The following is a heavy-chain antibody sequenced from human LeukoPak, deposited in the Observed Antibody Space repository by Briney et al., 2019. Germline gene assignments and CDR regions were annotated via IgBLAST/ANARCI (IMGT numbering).Heavy chain of an antibody. CDR3: ARDSPVYYDSSGYYNPNFVY. CDR1: GFTFSSYS. Sequence: PGGSLRLSCAASGFTFSSYSMNWVRQAPGKGLVWVSSISSSSSYIYYADSVKGRFTISRDNAKNSLYLQMNSLRAEDTAVYYCARDSPVYYDSSGYYNPNFVYWGQGTLVTVSS. J-gene: IGHJ4*02. D-gene: IGHD3-22*01. CDR2: ISSSSSYI. V-gene: IGHV3-21*01.